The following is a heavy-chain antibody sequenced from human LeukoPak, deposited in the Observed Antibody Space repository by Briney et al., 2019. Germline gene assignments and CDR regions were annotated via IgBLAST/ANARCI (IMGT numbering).Heavy chain of an antibody. J-gene: IGHJ4*02. CDR3: AKDNRRHYTSGPNPDSLH. CDR2: ISWNSGSI. Sequence: GGSLRLSCAGSGFIFNNYAMHWVRQPPGKGLEWVSGISWNSGSIDYADSVKGRFTISRDNAKNSLYLQMNSLRVEDTVFYYCAKDNRRHYTSGPNPDSLHWGQGALVTVSS. V-gene: IGHV3-9*01. CDR1: GFIFNNYA. D-gene: IGHD6-19*01.